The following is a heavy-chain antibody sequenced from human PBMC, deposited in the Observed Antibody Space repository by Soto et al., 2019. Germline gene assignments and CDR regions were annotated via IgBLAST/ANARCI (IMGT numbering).Heavy chain of an antibody. CDR1: GGSISSGGYY. CDR2: IYYSGST. D-gene: IGHD4-17*01. V-gene: IGHV4-31*03. CDR3: AREGTVTPFDY. J-gene: IGHJ4*02. Sequence: QVQLQESGPGLVKPSQTLSLTCPVSGGSISSGGYYWSWIRQHPGKGLEWIGYIYYSGSTYYTPSLKSRVTISVDTSKNQFSLKLSSVTAADTAVYYCAREGTVTPFDYWGQGTLVTVSS.